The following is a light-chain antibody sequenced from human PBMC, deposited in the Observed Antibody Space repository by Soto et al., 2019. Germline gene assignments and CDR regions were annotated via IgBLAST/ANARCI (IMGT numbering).Light chain of an antibody. V-gene: IGLV2-8*01. CDR1: GIDDYDYNF. CDR2: EVN. J-gene: IGLJ2*01. Sequence: QSALTQPPSASGSAGHSVTIPCTGTGIDDYDYNFVSWYQHHPGKVPKLIIFEVNKRPSGVPDRFSDSKSGTTASLTVSGLQADDEADYYCSTFAVSPVIFGGGTQLTVL. CDR3: STFAVSPVI.